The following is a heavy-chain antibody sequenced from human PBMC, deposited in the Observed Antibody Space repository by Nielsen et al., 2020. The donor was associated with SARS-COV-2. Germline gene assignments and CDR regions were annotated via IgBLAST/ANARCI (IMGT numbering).Heavy chain of an antibody. D-gene: IGHD6-6*01. CDR1: GFTFNKYW. CDR2: INTDGISS. CDR3: ARFPEEYSSSSGTDY. V-gene: IGHV3-74*01. Sequence: ETLSLTCAASGFTFNKYWMHWVRQAPGKGLVWVSSINTDGISSKYADSVKGRFTISRDNARNTLYLHMNSLGAEDTAVYFCARFPEEYSSSSGTDYWGQGTLVTVSS. J-gene: IGHJ4*02.